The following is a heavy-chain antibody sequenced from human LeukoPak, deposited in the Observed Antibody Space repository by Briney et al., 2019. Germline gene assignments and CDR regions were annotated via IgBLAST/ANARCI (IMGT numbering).Heavy chain of an antibody. CDR3: ARIRLGYFFDY. D-gene: IGHD3-22*01. Sequence: GGSLRLSWAASGFSLTSYGMSWVRQAPGKGLVWVSRIYSDGSVTNYADSVKGRFTISRDTAKNTLYLQMNSLGAEDTAIYYCARIRLGYFFDYWGQGTLVTVSS. CDR2: IYSDGSVT. CDR1: GFSLTSYG. J-gene: IGHJ4*02. V-gene: IGHV3-74*01.